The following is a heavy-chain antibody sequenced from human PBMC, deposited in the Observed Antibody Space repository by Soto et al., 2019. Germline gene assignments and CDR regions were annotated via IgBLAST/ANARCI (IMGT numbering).Heavy chain of an antibody. J-gene: IGHJ4*02. D-gene: IGHD6-6*01. Sequence: SSETLSLTGTVSGGSISSSSYYWGWIRQPPGKGLEWIGSIYYSGSTYYNPSLKSRVTISVDTSKNQFPLKLSSVTAADTAVYYCARESPPRVWGQGTLVTVSS. CDR1: GGSISSSSYY. CDR2: IYYSGST. CDR3: ARESPPRV. V-gene: IGHV4-39*06.